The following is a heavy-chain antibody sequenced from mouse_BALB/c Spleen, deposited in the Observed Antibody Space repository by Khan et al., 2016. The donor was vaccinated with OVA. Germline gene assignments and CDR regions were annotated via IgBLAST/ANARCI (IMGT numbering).Heavy chain of an antibody. J-gene: IGHJ2*01. Sequence: QVQLKQSGPELVRPGVSVKISCKGSGYTFTDSAMYWVKQSHAKSLEWIGLISTYSGSTNYNQKFKGKVTMTVEKSSSAAYMELARLTSEDSDIHYCARPAYDDCYDYWGQGTALTVSS. D-gene: IGHD2-3*01. CDR3: ARPAYDDCYDY. CDR2: ISTYSGST. V-gene: IGHV1S137*01. CDR1: GYTFTDSA.